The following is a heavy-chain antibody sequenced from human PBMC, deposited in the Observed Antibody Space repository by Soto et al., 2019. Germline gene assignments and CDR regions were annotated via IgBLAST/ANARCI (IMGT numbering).Heavy chain of an antibody. CDR1: GFTFSSYG. CDR2: IWYDGSNK. V-gene: IGHV3-33*01. J-gene: IGHJ4*02. CDR3: AREKVGSGSYYYFDY. Sequence: PGGSLRLSCAASGFTFSSYGMHWVRQAPGKGLEWVAVIWYDGSNKYYADSVKGRFTISRDNSKNTLYLQMNSLRAEDTAVYYCAREKVGSGSYYYFDYWGQGTLVTVSS. D-gene: IGHD1-26*01.